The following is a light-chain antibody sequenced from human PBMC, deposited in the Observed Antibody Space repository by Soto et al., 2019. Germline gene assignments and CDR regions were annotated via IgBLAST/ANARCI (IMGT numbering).Light chain of an antibody. J-gene: IGKJ1*01. Sequence: EIVMTQSPGTLSVSPGERATLSCRASQSVSSNLAWYQQKPGQAPRLLIYGASTRATGIPARFSGSGSGTEFTLIISSLQSEDFAVYYCQHYYNWPRTFGQGTKVEIK. V-gene: IGKV3-15*01. CDR1: QSVSSN. CDR3: QHYYNWPRT. CDR2: GAS.